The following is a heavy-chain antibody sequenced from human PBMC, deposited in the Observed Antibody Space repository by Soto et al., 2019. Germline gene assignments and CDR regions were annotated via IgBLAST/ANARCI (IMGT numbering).Heavy chain of an antibody. J-gene: IGHJ6*02. CDR2: INHSGST. CDR1: GGSFSGYY. V-gene: IGHV4-34*01. CDR3: ASLLLWFGGYYYGMDV. Sequence: SETLSLTCAVYGGSFSGYYWSWIRQPPGKGLEWIGEINHSGSTNYNPSLKSRVTISVDTSKIQFSLKLSSVTAADTAVYYCASLLLWFGGYYYGMDVWGQGTTVTVSS. D-gene: IGHD3-10*01.